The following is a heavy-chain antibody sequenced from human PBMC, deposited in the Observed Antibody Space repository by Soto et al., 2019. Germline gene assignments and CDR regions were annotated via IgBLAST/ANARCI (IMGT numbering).Heavy chain of an antibody. Sequence: PSETLSLTCTVSGGSISSYYWSWIRQPAGKGLEWIGRIYTSGSTNYNPSLKSRVTMSVDTSKNQFSLKLSSVTAADTAVYYCARDGRYYDSSGYYPKQYNWFDPWGQGTLVTSPQ. CDR2: IYTSGST. CDR1: GGSISSYY. D-gene: IGHD3-22*01. V-gene: IGHV4-4*07. J-gene: IGHJ5*02. CDR3: ARDGRYYDSSGYYPKQYNWFDP.